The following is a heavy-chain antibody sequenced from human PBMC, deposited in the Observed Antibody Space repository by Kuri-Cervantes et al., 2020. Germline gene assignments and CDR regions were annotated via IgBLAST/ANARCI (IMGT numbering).Heavy chain of an antibody. D-gene: IGHD3-10*01. CDR1: GFNFNSHG. V-gene: IGHV3-30*14. CDR2: TSYDGRSQ. J-gene: IGHJ6*02. Sequence: GESLKISCAGSGFNFNSHGMYWVRQAPGKGLEWVAVTSYDGRSQYYADSVKGRFTISRDNSKNTLYLQMNSLRAEDTAVYYCAREGARWFGRKYYYYGMDVWGQGTTVTVSS. CDR3: AREGARWFGRKYYYYGMDV.